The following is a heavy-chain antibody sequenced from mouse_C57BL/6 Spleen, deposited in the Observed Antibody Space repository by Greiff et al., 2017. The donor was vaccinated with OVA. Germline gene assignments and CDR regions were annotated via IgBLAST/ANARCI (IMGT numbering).Heavy chain of an antibody. CDR2: INPNNGGT. CDR1: GYTFTDYN. V-gene: IGHV1-22*01. CDR3: ARVGTGYFDV. D-gene: IGHD1-1*02. J-gene: IGHJ1*03. Sequence: VQLQQSGPELVKPGASVKMSCKASGYTFTDYNMHWVKQSHGKSLEWIGYINPNNGGTSYNQKFKGKATLTVNKSSSTACMELRSLTSEESAVYYCARVGTGYFDVWGTGTTVTVSS.